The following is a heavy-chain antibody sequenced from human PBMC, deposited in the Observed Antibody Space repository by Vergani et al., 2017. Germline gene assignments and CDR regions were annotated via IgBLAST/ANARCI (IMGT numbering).Heavy chain of an antibody. CDR2: ISSSSSYI. J-gene: IGHJ6*02. CDR3: ARISSWYEDYYYGMDV. Sequence: QVQLVESGGGLVKPGGSLRLSCAASGFTFSDYYMSWIRQAPGKGLEWVSYISSSSSYIYYADSVKGRFTISRDNAKNSLYLQMNSLRAEDTAVYYCARISSWYEDYYYGMDVWGQGTTVTVSS. CDR1: GFTFSDYY. V-gene: IGHV3-11*06. D-gene: IGHD6-13*01.